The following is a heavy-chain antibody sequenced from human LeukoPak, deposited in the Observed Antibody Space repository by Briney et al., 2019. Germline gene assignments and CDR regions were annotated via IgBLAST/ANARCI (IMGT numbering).Heavy chain of an antibody. CDR1: GRTFSSYA. CDR2: IIPIFGPA. V-gene: IGHV1-69*05. CDR3: ARELGYCTNGVCQDWYFDL. J-gene: IGHJ2*01. D-gene: IGHD2-8*01. Sequence: EASVKVSCKASGRTFSSYAISWVRQAPGQGLGWMGRIIPIFGPANYAQKLQGRVTITTDESTSTAYMELSSLRSEDTAVYYCARELGYCTNGVCQDWYFDLWGRGTLVTVSS.